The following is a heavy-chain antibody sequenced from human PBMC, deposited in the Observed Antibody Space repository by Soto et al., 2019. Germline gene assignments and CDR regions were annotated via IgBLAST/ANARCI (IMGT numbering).Heavy chain of an antibody. D-gene: IGHD2-15*01. CDR1: GGSISSSSYY. J-gene: IGHJ2*01. Sequence: QLQLQESGPGLVKPSETLSLTCTVSGGSISSSSYYWGWIRQPPGKGLEWIGSIYYSGSTYYNPSLKGRVTISVDTSKNQFSLKLSSVTAADTAVYYCATKDVVVVAATPSYWYFDLWGRGTLVTVSS. CDR3: ATKDVVVVAATPSYWYFDL. V-gene: IGHV4-39*01. CDR2: IYYSGST.